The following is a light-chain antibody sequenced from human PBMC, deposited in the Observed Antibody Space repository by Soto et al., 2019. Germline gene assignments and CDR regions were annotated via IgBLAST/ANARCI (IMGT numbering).Light chain of an antibody. CDR1: SSNIGSNS. J-gene: IGLJ2*01. CDR2: SNS. V-gene: IGLV1-47*01. Sequence: QSVLTQPPSASGTPGQSVTISCSGSSSNIGSNSVHWYQPLPGTAPKLLIYSNSQRPSGVPERISGSKSGTSASLAISGLRSEDEADYYCAEWDDSLSGVVFGGGTKVTVL. CDR3: AEWDDSLSGVV.